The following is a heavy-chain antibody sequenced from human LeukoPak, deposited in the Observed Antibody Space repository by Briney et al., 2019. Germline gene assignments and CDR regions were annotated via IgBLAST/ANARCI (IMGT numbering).Heavy chain of an antibody. CDR2: ISYDGSNK. CDR3: AKDLQSIWFDP. V-gene: IGHV3-30*04. CDR1: GFTFSSYA. J-gene: IGHJ5*02. D-gene: IGHD6-19*01. Sequence: GGSLRLPCEASGFTFSSYAMHWVRQAPGKGLEWVAVISYDGSNKYYADSVKGRFTISRDNSKNTLYLQMNSLRVEDTAVYYCAKDLQSIWFDPWGQGTLVTVSS.